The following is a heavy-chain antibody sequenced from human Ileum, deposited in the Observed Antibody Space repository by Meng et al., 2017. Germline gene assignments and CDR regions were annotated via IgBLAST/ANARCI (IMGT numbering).Heavy chain of an antibody. CDR3: VREGSGSYRHFDY. CDR1: GGPISTSDW. Sequence: QVQLQESGPGVLKPSDSLSLTCAVSGGPISTSDWRSWVRQPPGKGLEWIGEIHHSGSTNYNPSLKSRVTISVDKSKNQFSLKLNSVTAADTAVYYCVREGSGSYRHFDYWGQGTLVTVSS. J-gene: IGHJ4*02. V-gene: IGHV4-4*02. D-gene: IGHD1-26*01. CDR2: IHHSGST.